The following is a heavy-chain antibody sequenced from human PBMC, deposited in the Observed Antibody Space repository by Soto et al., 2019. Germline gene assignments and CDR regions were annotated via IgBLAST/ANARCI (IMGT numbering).Heavy chain of an antibody. CDR3: ARGLESRSYGMWFDP. V-gene: IGHV4-34*01. CDR1: GGSFSGYY. CDR2: INHSGST. J-gene: IGHJ5*02. D-gene: IGHD3-3*01. Sequence: PLETLSLTCAVYGGSFSGYYWSWIRQPPGKGLEWIGEINHSGSTNYNPSLKSRVTISVDTSKNQFSLKLSSVTAADTAVYYCARGLESRSYGMWFDPWR.